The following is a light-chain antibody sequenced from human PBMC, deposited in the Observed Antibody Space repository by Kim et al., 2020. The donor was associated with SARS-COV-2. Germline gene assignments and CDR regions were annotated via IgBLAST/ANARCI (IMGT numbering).Light chain of an antibody. CDR2: EVS. CDR1: SSDVGGYNF. Sequence: GQPVTIACTGPSSDVGGYNFVSWYQQHPGKAPKLIIYEVSNRPSGVSDRFSGSKSGNTASLTVSGLQSEDEADYYCSSYTSNSRWVFGGGTKLTVL. CDR3: SSYTSNSRWV. J-gene: IGLJ3*02. V-gene: IGLV2-14*01.